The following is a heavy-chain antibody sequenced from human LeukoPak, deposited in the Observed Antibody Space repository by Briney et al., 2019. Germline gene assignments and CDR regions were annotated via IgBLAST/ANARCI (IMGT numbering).Heavy chain of an antibody. D-gene: IGHD6-13*01. CDR3: ARLLFGSSWYSGYFDY. CDR1: GFTLSSYS. J-gene: IGHJ4*02. CDR2: ISSSSSYI. V-gene: IGHV3-21*01. Sequence: GGSLRLSCAASGFTLSSYSTNWVPQAPGKGLECGSSISSSSSYIYYADSVKGRFTISRDNAKNSLYLQMNSLRAEDTAVYYCARLLFGSSWYSGYFDYWGQGTLVTVSS.